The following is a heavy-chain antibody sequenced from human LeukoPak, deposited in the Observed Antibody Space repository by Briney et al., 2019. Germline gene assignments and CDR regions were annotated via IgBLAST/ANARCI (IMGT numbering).Heavy chain of an antibody. CDR3: AGRRVLDASFDY. Sequence: GGSLRLSCAASGFTVSNNYMSWVRQAPGEGLEWVSVIYSGVNTYYVESVKGRFTISRDNSKNTLFLQMNRLRAEDTAVYYCAGRRVLDASFDYWGQGTLVTVSS. J-gene: IGHJ4*02. V-gene: IGHV3-66*02. CDR1: GFTVSNNY. D-gene: IGHD3-16*01. CDR2: IYSGVNT.